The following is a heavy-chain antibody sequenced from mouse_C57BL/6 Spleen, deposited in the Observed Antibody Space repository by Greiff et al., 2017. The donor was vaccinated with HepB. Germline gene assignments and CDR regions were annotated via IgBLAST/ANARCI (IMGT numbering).Heavy chain of an antibody. Sequence: VQLQQSGPGLVKPSQSLSLTCSVTGYSITSGYYWNWIRQFPGNKLEWMGYISYDGSNNYNPSLKNRNSITRDTSKNQFFLKLNSVTTEDTATYYCATSFYYYGSSYENYAMDYWGQGTSVTVSS. CDR1: GYSITSGYY. D-gene: IGHD1-1*01. CDR3: ATSFYYYGSSYENYAMDY. CDR2: ISYDGSN. J-gene: IGHJ4*01. V-gene: IGHV3-6*01.